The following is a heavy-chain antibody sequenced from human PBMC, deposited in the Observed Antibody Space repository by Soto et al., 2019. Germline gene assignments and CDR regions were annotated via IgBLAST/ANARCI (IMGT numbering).Heavy chain of an antibody. CDR2: INAGNGNT. CDR3: ASGITMVRGVIGGPLGPFDI. CDR1: GYTFTSYA. J-gene: IGHJ3*02. V-gene: IGHV1-3*01. D-gene: IGHD3-10*01. Sequence: ASVKVSCKASGYTFTSYAMHWVRQAPGQRLEWMGWINAGNGNTKYSQKFQGRVTITRDTSASTAYMELSSLRSEDTAVYYCASGITMVRGVIGGPLGPFDIWGKWTMV.